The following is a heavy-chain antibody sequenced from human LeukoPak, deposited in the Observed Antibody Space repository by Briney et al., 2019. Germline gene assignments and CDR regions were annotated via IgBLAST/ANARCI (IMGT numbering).Heavy chain of an antibody. V-gene: IGHV3-23*01. CDR1: GFTFRNYG. D-gene: IGHD2-15*01. CDR2: FSDSGGST. J-gene: IGHJ4*02. CDR3: AKDRWRSGGSGGGDY. Sequence: GGSLRLSCAASGFTFRNYGMTWVRQAPGKGLEWVSTFSDSGGSTYYADSVKGRFTLSRDNSKNTLSLQMNSLRAEDTAVYYCAKDRWRSGGSGGGDYWGQGTLVTVSS.